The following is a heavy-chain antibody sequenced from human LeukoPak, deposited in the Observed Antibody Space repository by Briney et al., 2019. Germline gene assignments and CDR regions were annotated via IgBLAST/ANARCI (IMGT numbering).Heavy chain of an antibody. CDR3: ASNVVVPAAPFDY. CDR1: GYTFTGYY. J-gene: IGHJ4*02. Sequence: GASVKVSCKASGYTFTGYYMHWVRQAPGQGLEWMGWINPNSGGTNYAQKFQGRGTMTRDTSISTAYMELSRLRSDDTAVYYCASNVVVPAAPFDYWGQGTLVTVSS. D-gene: IGHD2-2*01. V-gene: IGHV1-2*02. CDR2: INPNSGGT.